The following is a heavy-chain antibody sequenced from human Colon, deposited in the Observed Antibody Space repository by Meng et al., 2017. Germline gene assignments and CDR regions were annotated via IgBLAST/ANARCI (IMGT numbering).Heavy chain of an antibody. J-gene: IGHJ4*02. CDR1: GGSFSDYY. Sequence: QVHLRPWGAGRLKPSDTLSLTCAVYGGSFSDYYLTRIRQPPGKGLEWVGEIHPSGSTYYSPSLQSRVTITLDTSKNQFSLTLSSMTAADTAVYYCARGVDWAKSGNFWGQGTLVTVSS. CDR2: IHPSGST. D-gene: IGHD3-9*01. CDR3: ARGVDWAKSGNF. V-gene: IGHV4-34*01.